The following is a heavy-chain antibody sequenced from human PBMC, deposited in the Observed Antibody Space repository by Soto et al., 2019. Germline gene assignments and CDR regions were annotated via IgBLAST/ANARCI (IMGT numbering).Heavy chain of an antibody. J-gene: IGHJ5*02. CDR2: ISAYNGNT. CDR3: ARDAEYCSSTSCYSSWFDP. CDR1: GYTFTSYG. V-gene: IGHV1-18*01. Sequence: ASVKVSCKASGYTFTSYGISWVRQAPGQGLEWMGWISAYNGNTNYAQKLQGRVTMTTDTSTSTAYMELRSLRSDDTAVYYCARDAEYCSSTSCYSSWFDPWGQGTLVTVSS. D-gene: IGHD2-2*01.